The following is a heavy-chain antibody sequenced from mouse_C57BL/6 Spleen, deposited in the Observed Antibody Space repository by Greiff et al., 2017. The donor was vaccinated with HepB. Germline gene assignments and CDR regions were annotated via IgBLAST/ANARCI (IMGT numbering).Heavy chain of an antibody. J-gene: IGHJ4*01. Sequence: EVQLQQSGPELVKPGASVKISCKASGYTFTDYYMNWVKQSHGKSLEWIGDINPNNGGTSYNQKFKGKATLTVDKSSSTAYMELRSLTSEDSAVYYCARGSGGSSYYAMDYWGQGTSVTVSS. CDR1: GYTFTDYY. D-gene: IGHD1-1*01. V-gene: IGHV1-26*01. CDR2: INPNNGGT. CDR3: ARGSGGSSYYAMDY.